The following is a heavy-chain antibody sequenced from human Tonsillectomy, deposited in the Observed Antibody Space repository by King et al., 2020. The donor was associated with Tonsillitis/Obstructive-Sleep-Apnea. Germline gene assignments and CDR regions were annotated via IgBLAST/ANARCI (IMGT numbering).Heavy chain of an antibody. CDR3: ARLGSSEIYYYMDV. V-gene: IGHV5-51*01. J-gene: IGHJ6*03. Sequence: VQLVESGAEVKKPGESLKISCKGSGYSFTSYWIAWVRQMPGKGLEWMGIIYPGDSDTIYSPSFQGQVTISAEKYINTAYLQWSSLKASDTAMYYCARLGSSEIYYYMDVWGKGTTVTGSS. CDR1: GYSFTSYW. D-gene: IGHD3-16*01. CDR2: IYPGDSDT.